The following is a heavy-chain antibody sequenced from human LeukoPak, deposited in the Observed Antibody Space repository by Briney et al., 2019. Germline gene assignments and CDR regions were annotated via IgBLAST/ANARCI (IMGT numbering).Heavy chain of an antibody. Sequence: SETLSLTCVVYGGSFSGYYWSWIRQPPGKGLEWIGEINHSGSTNYNPSLKSRVTISVDTSKNQFSLKLSSVTAADTAVYYCARAIAVVPAAIKYYYYYYGMDVWGQGTTVTVSS. J-gene: IGHJ6*02. CDR2: INHSGST. D-gene: IGHD2-2*02. CDR1: GGSFSGYY. V-gene: IGHV4-34*01. CDR3: ARAIAVVPAAIKYYYYYYGMDV.